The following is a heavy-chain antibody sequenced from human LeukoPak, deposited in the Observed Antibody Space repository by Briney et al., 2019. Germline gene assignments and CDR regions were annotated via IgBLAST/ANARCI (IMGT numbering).Heavy chain of an antibody. Sequence: PSETLSLTCTVSGGSISSNNYYWNWIRQPAGKGLEWIGRIYTSGSTSGSTNYNPSLKSRVTISVDTSKNQFSLKLSSVTAADTAVYYCARDAFDIWGQGTMVTVSS. CDR3: ARDAFDI. J-gene: IGHJ3*02. V-gene: IGHV4-61*02. CDR2: IYTSGSTSGST. CDR1: GGSISSNNYY.